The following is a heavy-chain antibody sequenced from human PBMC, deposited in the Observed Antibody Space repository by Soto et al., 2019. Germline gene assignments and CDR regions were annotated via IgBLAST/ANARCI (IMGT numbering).Heavy chain of an antibody. V-gene: IGHV3-30-3*01. Sequence: GGSLRLSCAASGFTFSSYAMHWVRQAPGKGLEWVAVISYDGSNKYYADSVKGRFTISRDNSKNTLYLQMTNMDPVDTATYYCARTTHSYYYYGMDVWGQGTTVTVSS. J-gene: IGHJ6*02. CDR1: GFTFSSYA. D-gene: IGHD1-1*01. CDR2: ISYDGSNK. CDR3: ARTTHSYYYYGMDV.